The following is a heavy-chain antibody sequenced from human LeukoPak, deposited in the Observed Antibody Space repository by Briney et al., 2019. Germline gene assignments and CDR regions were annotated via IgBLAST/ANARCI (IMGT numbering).Heavy chain of an antibody. CDR2: ILPDGSKK. CDR3: GRLARNAWYAVDY. Sequence: PGGSLRLSCAASDFAFSFYWMTWVRQAPGEGLEWVANILPDGSKKYYLDSVKGRFTISRDNPTNSLYLQINSLRAEDTALYYCGRLARNAWYAVDYWGQGTLVTVSS. D-gene: IGHD6-19*01. J-gene: IGHJ4*02. CDR1: DFAFSFYW. V-gene: IGHV3-7*01.